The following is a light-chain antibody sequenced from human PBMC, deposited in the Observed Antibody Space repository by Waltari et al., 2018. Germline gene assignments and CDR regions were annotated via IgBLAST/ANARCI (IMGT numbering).Light chain of an antibody. CDR3: QQYNSYWT. CDR1: QSISIW. CDR2: KAS. Sequence: DIQMTQSPSTLSASVGDRITITCRASQSISIWLAWYQQKPGKAPNLLISKASSLQSGVTSRFSGTGSGTEFTLTISSLQPDDFATYYCQQYNSYWTFGQGTKVEIK. J-gene: IGKJ1*01. V-gene: IGKV1-5*03.